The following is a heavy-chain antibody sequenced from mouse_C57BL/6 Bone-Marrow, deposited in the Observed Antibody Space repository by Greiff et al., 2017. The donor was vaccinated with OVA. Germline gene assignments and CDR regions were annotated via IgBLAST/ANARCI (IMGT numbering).Heavy chain of an antibody. CDR1: GFTFSDYG. Sequence: EVQLVESGGGLVKPGGSLKLSCAASGFTFSDYGMHWVRQAPEKGLEWVAYISSGSSTIYYAETVKGRFTISRDHAKNTLFLQMTSLRAEDTAMYYCARDYYGSSYPPWYFDVWGTGTTVTVSS. D-gene: IGHD1-1*01. J-gene: IGHJ1*03. CDR2: ISSGSSTI. CDR3: ARDYYGSSYPPWYFDV. V-gene: IGHV5-17*01.